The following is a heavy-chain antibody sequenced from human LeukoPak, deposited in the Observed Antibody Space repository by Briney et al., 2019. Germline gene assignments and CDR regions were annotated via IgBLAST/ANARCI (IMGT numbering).Heavy chain of an antibody. D-gene: IGHD3-10*01. Sequence: GGSLRLSCAASGFTFSDYSMNWVRQALGKGLEWLSYISSSSSSIYYADSVKGRFTISRDNAKNSLYLQMNSLRDEDTAVYYCARAVLVRGVVIDYWGQGTLVAVSS. CDR1: GFTFSDYS. V-gene: IGHV3-48*02. CDR3: ARAVLVRGVVIDY. CDR2: ISSSSSSI. J-gene: IGHJ4*02.